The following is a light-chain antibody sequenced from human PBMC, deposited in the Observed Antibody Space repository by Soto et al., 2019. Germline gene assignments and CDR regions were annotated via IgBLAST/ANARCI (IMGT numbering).Light chain of an antibody. CDR1: SSDVGGSDY. Sequence: QSALTQPPSASGSPGQSVTISCTGASSDVGGSDYVSWYQQLPGKAPKLILYEVTKRPAGVPDRFSGSKSGNTASLTVSGLQADDESYYYCSSFARGDNPHVLFGGGTKLTV. J-gene: IGLJ2*01. CDR3: SSFARGDNPHVL. CDR2: EVT. V-gene: IGLV2-8*01.